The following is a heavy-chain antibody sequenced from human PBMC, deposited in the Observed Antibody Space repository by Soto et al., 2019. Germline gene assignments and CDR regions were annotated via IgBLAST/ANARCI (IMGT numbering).Heavy chain of an antibody. CDR1: GYSIRSGYY. CDR3: ARSLYDYDWGSVAPLNY. D-gene: IGHD3-16*01. CDR2: IYHSGRT. J-gene: IGHJ4*02. Sequence: PSETLSLTCAVSGYSIRSGYYWGWIRQPPGKGLEWIGSIYHSGRTYYNPSLKSRVTISVDTSKNQFSLKLSSVNAADTAVYYCARSLYDYDWGSVAPLNYWGQGAMVAV. V-gene: IGHV4-38-2*01.